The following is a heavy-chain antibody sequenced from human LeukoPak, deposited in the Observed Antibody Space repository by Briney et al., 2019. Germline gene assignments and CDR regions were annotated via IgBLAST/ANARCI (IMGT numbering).Heavy chain of an antibody. CDR2: IRSDGSTT. D-gene: IGHD3-3*01. V-gene: IGHV3-74*01. Sequence: GGPLRLPCVESRFTFSNFWMHWVRQATGKGLVWVSRIRSDGSTTNYADSVKGRFTISRDNAKNTLYLQMNSLRAEDTAVYYCIRDWRNLAFDHWGHGTLVTVSS. J-gene: IGHJ4*01. CDR3: IRDWRNLAFDH. CDR1: RFTFSNFW.